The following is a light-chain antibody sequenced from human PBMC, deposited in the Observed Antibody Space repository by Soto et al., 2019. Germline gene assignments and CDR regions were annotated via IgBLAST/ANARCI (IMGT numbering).Light chain of an antibody. CDR3: QQRNNWPSTT. CDR1: HSVNIY. J-gene: IGKJ3*01. V-gene: IGKV3-11*01. Sequence: EIVLTQSPATLSLSPVERATLCFRSIHSVNIYLAWYQPTPGQAPRLLINNAFNRATGIPARFSGSGSGTDFTLTISSLEPEDFAVYYCQQRNNWPSTTFGPGDQGGYQ. CDR2: NAF.